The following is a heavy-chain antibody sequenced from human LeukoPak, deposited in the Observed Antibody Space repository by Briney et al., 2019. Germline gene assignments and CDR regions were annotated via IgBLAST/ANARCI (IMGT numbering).Heavy chain of an antibody. CDR3: ARGYGSGSYSYMDV. V-gene: IGHV3-30*19. CDR1: GFTFGDYG. J-gene: IGHJ6*03. CDR2: ISYDGSNK. Sequence: GGSLRLSCTPSGFTFGDYGMSWVRQAPGKGLEWVAVISYDGSNKYYADSVKGRFTISRDNSKNTLYLQMNSLRAEDTAVYYCARGYGSGSYSYMDVWGKGTTVTVSS. D-gene: IGHD3-10*01.